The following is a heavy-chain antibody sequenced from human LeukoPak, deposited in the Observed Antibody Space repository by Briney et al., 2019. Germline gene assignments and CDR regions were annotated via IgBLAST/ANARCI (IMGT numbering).Heavy chain of an antibody. Sequence: PGGSLRLSCAASGFTFSSYAMSWVRQAPGKGLEWVSAISGSGGSTYYADSVKGRFTISRDNSKNTLYLQMNTLRAEDTAVYYCAKWRSSGSGTCDYWGQGTLVTVSS. D-gene: IGHD3-10*01. CDR1: GFTFSSYA. J-gene: IGHJ4*02. CDR2: ISGSGGST. V-gene: IGHV3-23*01. CDR3: AKWRSSGSGTCDY.